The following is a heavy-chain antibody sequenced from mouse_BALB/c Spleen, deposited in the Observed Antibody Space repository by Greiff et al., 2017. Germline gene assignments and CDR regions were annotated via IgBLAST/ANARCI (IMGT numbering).Heavy chain of an antibody. CDR1: GFTFSSYA. D-gene: IGHD2-14*01. CDR2: ISSGGSYP. Sequence: DVQLVESGGGLVKPGGSLKLSCAASGFTFSSYAMSWVRQTPEKRLEWVATISSGGSYPYYPDSVKGRFTISRDNAKNTLYLQMSSLRSEDTAMYYCAKEGYSFAYWGQGTLVTVSA. J-gene: IGHJ3*01. V-gene: IGHV5-9-3*01. CDR3: AKEGYSFAY.